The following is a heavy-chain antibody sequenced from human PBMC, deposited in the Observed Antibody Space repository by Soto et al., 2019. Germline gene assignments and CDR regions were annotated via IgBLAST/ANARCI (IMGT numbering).Heavy chain of an antibody. CDR3: ARSSYYYDSSAEIDTFDY. CDR1: GFTFSSYS. Sequence: GGSLRLSCAASGFTFSSYSMNWVRQAPGKGLEWVSSISSSSSYIYYADSVKGRFTISRDNAKNSLYLQMNSLRAEDTAVYYCARSSYYYDSSAEIDTFDYWGQGTLVTVSS. V-gene: IGHV3-21*01. D-gene: IGHD3-22*01. J-gene: IGHJ4*02. CDR2: ISSSSSYI.